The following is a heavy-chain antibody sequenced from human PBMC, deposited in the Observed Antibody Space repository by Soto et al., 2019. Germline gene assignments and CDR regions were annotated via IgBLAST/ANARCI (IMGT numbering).Heavy chain of an antibody. D-gene: IGHD2-15*01. CDR2: TYWDDDK. J-gene: IGHJ3*02. CDR3: ARLNDIVVVVAASRAFDI. CDR1: GFSLSTSGVG. V-gene: IGHV2-5*02. Sequence: QITLKESGPTLVKPTQTLTLTCTFSGFSLSTSGVGVGWIRQPPGKALEWLALTYWDDDKRYSPSLKSRLTITKDTSKNQVVLTMTNMDPVDTATYYCARLNDIVVVVAASRAFDIWGQGTMVTVSS.